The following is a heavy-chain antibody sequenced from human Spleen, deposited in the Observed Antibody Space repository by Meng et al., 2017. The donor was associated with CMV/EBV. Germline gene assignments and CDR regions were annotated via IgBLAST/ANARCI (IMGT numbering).Heavy chain of an antibody. CDR3: ARDYSGTSCDY. CDR2: ITSTTNYI. CDR1: GFPFSAYS. D-gene: IGHD5-12*01. J-gene: IGHJ4*02. V-gene: IGHV3-21*01. Sequence: GGSLRLSCAASGFPFSAYSMNWVRQAPGKGLEWVASITSTTNYIYYSDSVRGRFTISRDNAKNSLYLQMNNLRAEDTATYYCARDYSGTSCDYWGQGTLVTVSS.